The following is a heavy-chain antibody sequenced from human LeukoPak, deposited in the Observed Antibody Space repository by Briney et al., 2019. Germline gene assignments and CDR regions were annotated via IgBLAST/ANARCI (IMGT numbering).Heavy chain of an antibody. CDR2: IKQDGSEK. V-gene: IGHV3-7*03. CDR3: AKDRSTTVSNTLGYFDY. Sequence: GGSLRLSCAASGFSFSSYWLSWVRQAPGKGLECVANIKQDGSEKYYVDSVKGRFTISRDNAKNSLYLQMNSLRAEDTAVYYCAKDRSTTVSNTLGYFDYWGQGTLVTVSS. D-gene: IGHD2/OR15-2a*01. J-gene: IGHJ4*02. CDR1: GFSFSSYW.